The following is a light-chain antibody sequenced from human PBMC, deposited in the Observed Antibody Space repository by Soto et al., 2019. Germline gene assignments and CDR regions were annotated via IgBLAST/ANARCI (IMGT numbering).Light chain of an antibody. CDR1: ESITKY. CDR2: KAT. CDR3: QQDSSYVT. V-gene: IGKV1-5*03. J-gene: IGKJ4*01. Sequence: DIQLTQSPSTVPASVGDRVTITCRAAESITKYLAWYQQKPGKAPKLLIHKATTLQNGVPPRFSGSGFGTEVTLTIYGLQPDDFATYFCQQDSSYVTFGGGTKVEIK.